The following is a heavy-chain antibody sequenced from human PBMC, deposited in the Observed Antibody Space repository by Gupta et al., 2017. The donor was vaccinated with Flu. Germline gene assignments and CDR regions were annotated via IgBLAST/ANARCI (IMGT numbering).Heavy chain of an antibody. V-gene: IGHV3-33*01. Sequence: QVQLVESGGGVVQPGRSLRLSCAASGSPFSSSGMHWVRQAPGKGLEWVAVIWYDGSNKYYADSVKGRFTSSRDNSKNTLYLQMNSLRAEDTAVYYCARSGTDSSGWYLYYYYGMDVWGQGTTVTVSS. J-gene: IGHJ6*02. CDR3: ARSGTDSSGWYLYYYYGMDV. CDR1: GSPFSSSG. CDR2: IWYDGSNK. D-gene: IGHD6-19*01.